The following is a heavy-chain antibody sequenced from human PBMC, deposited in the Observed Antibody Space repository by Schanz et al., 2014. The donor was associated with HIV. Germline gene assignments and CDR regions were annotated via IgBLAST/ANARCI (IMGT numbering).Heavy chain of an antibody. Sequence: QVQLVQSGAEMKKPGASVKVSCKASGYTFTSYGITWVRQAPGQGLEWMGWISAYNGNTNYAQKLQGRVTMTTDTSTSTAYMDLRSLRSDDTAVYYCARGARDCTNGVCGGYYFDYWGQGTLVTVSS. J-gene: IGHJ4*02. CDR1: GYTFTSYG. V-gene: IGHV1-18*01. D-gene: IGHD2-8*01. CDR3: ARGARDCTNGVCGGYYFDY. CDR2: ISAYNGNT.